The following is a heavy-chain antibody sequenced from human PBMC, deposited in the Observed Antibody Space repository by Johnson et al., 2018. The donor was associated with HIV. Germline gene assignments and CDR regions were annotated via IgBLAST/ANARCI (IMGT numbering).Heavy chain of an antibody. Sequence: VQLVESGGGLVKPGGSLTVSCAASGMAFSDLWMNWVRQAPGKGLEWVGRIRSTTAGGTIEYAAPVKGRFTISRDKSKNTLYLQMNSLRAEDTAVYYCARVTGDSSSWYVGAFDIWGQGTMVTVSS. V-gene: IGHV3-15*01. CDR1: GMAFSDLW. D-gene: IGHD6-13*01. CDR2: IRSTTAGGTI. CDR3: ARVTGDSSSWYVGAFDI. J-gene: IGHJ3*02.